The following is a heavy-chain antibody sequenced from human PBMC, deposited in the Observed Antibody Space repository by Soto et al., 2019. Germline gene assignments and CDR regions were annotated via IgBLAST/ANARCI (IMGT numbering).Heavy chain of an antibody. Sequence: PSETLSLTCTVSGGSISSYYWSWIRQPPGKGLEWIGYMYFRGSTNYNPSLKSRVTISVDTSKNQFSLKLSSVTAADTAVYYCARYRSGSYYPSFFAYWGQGILVTVSS. V-gene: IGHV4-59*01. CDR1: GGSISSYY. CDR2: MYFRGST. J-gene: IGHJ4*02. CDR3: ARYRSGSYYPSFFAY. D-gene: IGHD1-26*01.